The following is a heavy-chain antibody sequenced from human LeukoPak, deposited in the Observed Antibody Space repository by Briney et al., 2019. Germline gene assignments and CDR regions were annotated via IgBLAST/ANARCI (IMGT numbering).Heavy chain of an antibody. CDR3: ATGLDSGGHFNYYAMDV. CDR1: GCTYSSFW. J-gene: IGHJ6*02. V-gene: IGHV3-7*01. Sequence: WGALPLSCPATGCTYSSFWMSWVRPAPGKGLEWVANIKQSRSEIYHVDSVKGRFTICRDNAKNSLYLQMSSLRAEDTAVYYCATGLDSGGHFNYYAMDVWGQGTTVTVS. D-gene: IGHD4-23*01. CDR2: IKQSRSEI.